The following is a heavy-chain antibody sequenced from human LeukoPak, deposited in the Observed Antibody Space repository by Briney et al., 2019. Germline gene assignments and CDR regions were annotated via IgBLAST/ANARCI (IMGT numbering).Heavy chain of an antibody. V-gene: IGHV3-7*01. Sequence: GGSLRPSSAAPGFTFFGVFGSGGCEGPGKGVGWVANMNQDGSEKNYVDSVKSRFTISSDNAKNSLYLQMNSLRAEDTAVYYCARDSGYDCFDYWGQGTLVTVSS. J-gene: IGHJ4*02. D-gene: IGHD5-12*01. CDR1: GFTFFGVF. CDR2: MNQDGSEK. CDR3: ARDSGYDCFDY.